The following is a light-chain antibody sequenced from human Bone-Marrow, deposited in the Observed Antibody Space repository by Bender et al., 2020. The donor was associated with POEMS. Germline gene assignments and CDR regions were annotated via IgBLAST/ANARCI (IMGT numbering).Light chain of an antibody. Sequence: QSVLTQPPSASGTPGQRVTISCSGTSSDVGNYNLVSWYQQHPGKVPKLMIYEVSKRPSGVSSRFSGSKSGNTASLAISGLQSEDEADYYCAVWDDSLNGWVFGGGTKLTVL. CDR1: SSDVGNYNL. CDR2: EVS. J-gene: IGLJ3*02. V-gene: IGLV2-14*02. CDR3: AVWDDSLNGWV.